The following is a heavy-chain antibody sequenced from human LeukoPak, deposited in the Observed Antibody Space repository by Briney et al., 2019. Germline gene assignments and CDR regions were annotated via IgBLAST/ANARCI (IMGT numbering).Heavy chain of an antibody. V-gene: IGHV3-30-3*01. Sequence: GGSLRLSCAASGFTVSSDYMSWVRQAPGKGLEWVAVISYDGSNKYYADSVKGRFTISRDNSKNTLYLQMNSLRAEDTAVYYCARAEVRTYYFDYWGQGTLVTVSS. CDR3: ARAEVRTYYFDY. CDR2: ISYDGSNK. J-gene: IGHJ4*02. D-gene: IGHD1-1*01. CDR1: GFTVSSDY.